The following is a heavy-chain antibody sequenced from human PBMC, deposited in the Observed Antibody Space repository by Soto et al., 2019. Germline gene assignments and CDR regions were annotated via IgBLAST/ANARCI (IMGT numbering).Heavy chain of an antibody. CDR1: GFTLSNYG. CDR3: AINVGSSGSSRWFDT. V-gene: IGHV3-33*03. Sequence: QVQLVESGGGVVQPGRSLTLSCVASGFTLSNYGMHWVRQAPGKGLEWVAVIWYDGTTTYSADSVKGRFSISRDNSKNALFLQLRSLRAEDTAVYYCAINVGSSGSSRWFDTWGQGTLVTVSS. D-gene: IGHD3-10*01. J-gene: IGHJ5*02. CDR2: IWYDGTTT.